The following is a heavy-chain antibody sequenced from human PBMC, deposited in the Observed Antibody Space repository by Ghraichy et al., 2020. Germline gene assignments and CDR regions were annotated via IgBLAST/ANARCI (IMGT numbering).Heavy chain of an antibody. Sequence: GGSLRLSCAASVFTFSRYWMYWVRKAPGKGLEWVANMNEDGIEKYYVDSLKGRFTISRDNAKNSLYLQMNSLRVEETAVYYCVRAPVVSYWGQGILVTVSS. CDR2: MNEDGIEK. CDR1: VFTFSRYW. D-gene: IGHD2-2*01. V-gene: IGHV3-7*01. J-gene: IGHJ1*01. CDR3: VRAPVVSY.